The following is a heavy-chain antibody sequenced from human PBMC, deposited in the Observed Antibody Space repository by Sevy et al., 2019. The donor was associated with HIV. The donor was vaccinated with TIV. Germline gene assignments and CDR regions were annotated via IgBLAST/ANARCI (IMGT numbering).Heavy chain of an antibody. J-gene: IGHJ3*02. CDR2: IYPGDSDT. CDR1: GYSFTSYW. CDR3: AREDHYPLGYGSGSAHAFDI. Sequence: GESLKISCKGSGYSFTSYWIGWVRQMPGKGLEWMGIIYPGDSDTRYSPSFQGQVTISADKSISTAYLQWSSLKASDTAMCYCAREDHYPLGYGSGSAHAFDIWGQGTMVTVSS. D-gene: IGHD3-10*01. V-gene: IGHV5-51*01.